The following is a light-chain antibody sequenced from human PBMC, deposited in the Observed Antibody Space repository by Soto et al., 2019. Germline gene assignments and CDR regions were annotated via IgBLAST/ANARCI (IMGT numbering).Light chain of an antibody. V-gene: IGKV1-12*01. CDR3: QQARSFPLT. J-gene: IGKJ4*01. CDR1: QTIISW. Sequence: DIQMTQSASALSGSVGDRVTISCRASQTIISWLPCHQQKPRRPPQLLIHSASSLRNGAPSRFTGSGSGTDFPLTITTLQPDDTAIYYCQQARSFPLTFGGGTKVDIK. CDR2: SAS.